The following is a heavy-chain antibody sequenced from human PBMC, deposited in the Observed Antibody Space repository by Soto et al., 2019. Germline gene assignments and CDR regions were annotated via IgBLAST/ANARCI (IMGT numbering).Heavy chain of an antibody. CDR3: ATRSPAFDY. V-gene: IGHV1-18*01. Sequence: ASVKVSCKTSGYTFTTFGITWVRQAPGQGLEWMGWINTSKGNTNYAQKFQGGVTMTTDTSTRTAYMELRSLRSDDTAVYYCATRSPAFDYWGQGTLVTVSS. CDR2: INTSKGNT. CDR1: GYTFTTFG. J-gene: IGHJ4*02.